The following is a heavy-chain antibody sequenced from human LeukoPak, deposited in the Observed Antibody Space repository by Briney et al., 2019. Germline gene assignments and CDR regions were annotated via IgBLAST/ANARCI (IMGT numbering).Heavy chain of an antibody. Sequence: GGSLRLSCAASGFTFSSYWMHWVRQAPGKGLVWVSRTNTDGSSTSYADSVKGRFTISRDNAKNTLYLQMNSLRAEDTAVYYCARGSNSGSYNGSEYFQHWGQGTLVTVSS. J-gene: IGHJ1*01. V-gene: IGHV3-74*01. D-gene: IGHD1-26*01. CDR3: ARGSNSGSYNGSEYFQH. CDR1: GFTFSSYW. CDR2: TNTDGSST.